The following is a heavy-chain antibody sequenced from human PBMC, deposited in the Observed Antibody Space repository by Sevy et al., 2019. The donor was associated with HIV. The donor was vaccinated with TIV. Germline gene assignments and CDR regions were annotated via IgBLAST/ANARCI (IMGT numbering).Heavy chain of an antibody. J-gene: IGHJ1*01. V-gene: IGHV3-30-3*01. CDR2: ISFDVSNE. CDR3: ALERLSSAVAEYFHN. CDR1: GFTFNFFS. Sequence: GGSLRLSCAASGFTFNFFSMHWVRQAPGKGLEWVATISFDVSNEHYADSVKGRFTISRDNSKNSLFLQMNSLRADDSAVYYCALERLSSAVAEYFHNWGQGTLVTVSS. D-gene: IGHD1-1*01.